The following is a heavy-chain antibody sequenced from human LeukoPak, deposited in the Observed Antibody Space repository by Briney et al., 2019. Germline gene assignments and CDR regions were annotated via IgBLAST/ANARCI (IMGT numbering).Heavy chain of an antibody. J-gene: IGHJ6*02. CDR2: IHHRAGA. D-gene: IGHD2-21*02. Sequence: SETLSLTCAVYGGSFTDYYWSWIRHLPGKGLEWIGEIHHRAGANYNPSLLGRVTISADTSKNQFSLHLTSVTAADTATFYCARGPVRDDGLTGISYYFGLDVWGHGTTVTVFS. CDR1: GGSFTDYY. V-gene: IGHV4-34*01. CDR3: ARGPVRDDGLTGISYYFGLDV.